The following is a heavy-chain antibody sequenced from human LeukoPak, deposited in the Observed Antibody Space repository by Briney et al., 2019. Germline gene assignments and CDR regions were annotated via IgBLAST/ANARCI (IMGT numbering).Heavy chain of an antibody. V-gene: IGHV3-7*01. D-gene: IGHD3-3*01. Sequence: PGGSLRLSRATSGFTFSNYWMSWVRQAPGKGLEWVANIKEDGSERYYVDPVKGLFTISRDNAKTSLFLRMNSVRSEDTAVYFCARVGESYDLLSGYQNSYFDLWGCGTPVTVSS. CDR1: GFTFSNYW. J-gene: IGHJ2*01. CDR2: IKEDGSER. CDR3: ARVGESYDLLSGYQNSYFDL.